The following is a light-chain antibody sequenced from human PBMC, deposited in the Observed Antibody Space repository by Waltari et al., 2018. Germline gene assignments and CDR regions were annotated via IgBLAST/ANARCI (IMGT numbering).Light chain of an antibody. CDR1: SSYVGGYNS. J-gene: IGLJ1*01. Sequence: QSALTQPASVSGSPGQSITISSPGSSSYVGGYNSVSWYQQHPGKAPKVLIYDVSKWPSGVSNRFSGSKSGNTASLTISGLQAEDEADYYCTSYASSGTYVFGTGTKVTVL. V-gene: IGLV2-14*01. CDR3: TSYASSGTYV. CDR2: DVS.